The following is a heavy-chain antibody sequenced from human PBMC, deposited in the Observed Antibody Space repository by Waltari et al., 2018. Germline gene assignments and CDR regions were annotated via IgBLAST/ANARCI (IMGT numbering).Heavy chain of an antibody. V-gene: IGHV5-51*01. CDR1: GNRFNKYW. D-gene: IGHD1-1*01. CDR3: ARHTEDDNGDD. Sequence: QPVQFGKKVEKAGGALEISCKNSGNRFNKYWNGWGRQMPGKGLEWMGIVRPDNSDTRYSPSFRGQVTISADKSISIAYLQWSSLKASDTAIYYCARHTEDDNGDDWGQGTLVTVSS. CDR2: VRPDNSDT. J-gene: IGHJ4*02.